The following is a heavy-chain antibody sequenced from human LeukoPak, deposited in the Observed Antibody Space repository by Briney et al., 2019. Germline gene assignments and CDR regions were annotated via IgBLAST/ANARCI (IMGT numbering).Heavy chain of an antibody. CDR2: IYTSGST. CDR1: GRSISSGSYY. V-gene: IGHV4-61*02. D-gene: IGHD2-15*01. CDR3: ARVVAALLDNWFDP. J-gene: IGHJ5*02. Sequence: SETLSLTCTASGRSISSGSYYWSWIRQPAGKGLEWIGRIYTSGSTNYNPSLKSRVTISVDTSKNQFSLKLSSVTAADTAVYYCARVVAALLDNWFDPWGQGTLVTVSS.